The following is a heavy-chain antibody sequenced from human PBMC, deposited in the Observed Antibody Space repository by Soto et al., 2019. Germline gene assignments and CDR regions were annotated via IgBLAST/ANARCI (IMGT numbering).Heavy chain of an antibody. CDR2: INHSGST. Sequence: PSETLSLTCAVYGGSFSGYYWSWIRQPPGKGLEWIGEINHSGSTNYNPSLKSRVTISVDTSKNQFSLRLSSVTAVDTAVYYCSIKIAVSGHDAFDVCGQGTMVTVSS. CDR1: GGSFSGYY. CDR3: SIKIAVSGHDAFDV. V-gene: IGHV4-34*03. J-gene: IGHJ3*01. D-gene: IGHD1-20*01.